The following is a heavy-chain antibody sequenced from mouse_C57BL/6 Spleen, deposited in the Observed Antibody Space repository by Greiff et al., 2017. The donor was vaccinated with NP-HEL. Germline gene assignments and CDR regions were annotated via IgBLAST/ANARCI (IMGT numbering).Heavy chain of an antibody. V-gene: IGHV2-5*01. CDR1: GFSLTSYG. J-gene: IGHJ1*03. D-gene: IGHD1-1*01. CDR2: IWRGGST. CDR3: AKNDGSSYWYFDV. Sequence: VKLVESGPGLVQPSQSLSITCTVSGFSLTSYGVHWVRQSPGKGLEWLGVIWRGGSTDYNAAFMSRLSITKDNSKSQVFFKMNSLQADDTAIYYCAKNDGSSYWYFDVWGTGTTVTVSS.